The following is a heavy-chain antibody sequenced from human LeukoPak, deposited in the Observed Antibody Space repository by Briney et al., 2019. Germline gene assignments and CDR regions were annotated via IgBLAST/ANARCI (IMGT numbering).Heavy chain of an antibody. V-gene: IGHV1-18*01. D-gene: IGHD6-19*01. CDR1: GYTFTSYG. CDR2: ISAYNGNT. CDR3: AREAVAGTSYNWFDP. Sequence: ALVKVSCKASGYTFTSYGISWMRQAPGQGLEWMGCISAYNGNTNYAQKLQGRVTMTTDTSTSTAYMELRSLRSDDTAVYYCAREAVAGTSYNWFDPWGQGTLVTVSS. J-gene: IGHJ5*02.